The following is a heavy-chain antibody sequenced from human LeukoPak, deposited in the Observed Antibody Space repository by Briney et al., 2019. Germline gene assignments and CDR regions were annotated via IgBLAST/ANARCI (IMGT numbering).Heavy chain of an antibody. CDR3: ARDDYDILTGYYYYYGMDV. J-gene: IGHJ6*02. V-gene: IGHV3-30*19. D-gene: IGHD3-9*01. Sequence: PGGSLRLSCAASGFTFSSYGMHWVRQAPGKGLEWVAVISYDGSNKYYADSVKGRFTISRDNSKNTLYLQMNSLRAEDTAVYYCARDDYDILTGYYYYYGMDVWGQGTTVTVSS. CDR2: ISYDGSNK. CDR1: GFTFSSYG.